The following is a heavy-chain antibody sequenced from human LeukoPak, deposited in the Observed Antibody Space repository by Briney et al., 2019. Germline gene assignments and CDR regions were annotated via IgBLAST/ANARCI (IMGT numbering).Heavy chain of an antibody. J-gene: IGHJ4*01. V-gene: IGHV4-34*01. Sequence: PSETLSLTCAVYGGSFSGYYWSWIRQPPGKGLEWIGEINHSGSTNYNPSLKSRVTISVDTSKNQFSLKLSSVTAADTAVYYCARHDYDFWSGYFSNYFDSWGHGTLVTVSS. CDR1: GGSFSGYY. D-gene: IGHD3-3*01. CDR3: ARHDYDFWSGYFSNYFDS. CDR2: INHSGST.